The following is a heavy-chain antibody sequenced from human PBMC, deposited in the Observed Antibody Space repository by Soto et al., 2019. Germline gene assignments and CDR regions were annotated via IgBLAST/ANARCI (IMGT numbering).Heavy chain of an antibody. J-gene: IGHJ6*02. CDR3: ARTRGSKNYGMDV. V-gene: IGHV4-28*01. Sequence: SETLSLTCAVSGYSISSTNWWGWIRQPPGRGLEWIGYIYYSGTTYYTPSLKSRVTMSVDSSKNQFSLKLSSVTAVDTAVYYCARTRGSKNYGMDVWGQGTSVTVSS. CDR1: GYSISSTNW. D-gene: IGHD1-26*01. CDR2: IYYSGTT.